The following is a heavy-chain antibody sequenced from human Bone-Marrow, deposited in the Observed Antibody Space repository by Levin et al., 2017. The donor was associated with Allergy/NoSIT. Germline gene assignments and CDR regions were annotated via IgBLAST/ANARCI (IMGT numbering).Heavy chain of an antibody. Sequence: SETLSLTCTVSGGSISTYYWSWIRQPPGRGLEWIGYIYNSGSTNYNPSLKSRVTISVDTSKSQFSLKLSSVTAADTAIDYGATQKYGSNPYYCNYWGQGTLVTVSS. V-gene: IGHV4-59*01. CDR3: ATQKYGSNPYYCNY. D-gene: IGHD5-24*01. CDR1: GGSISTYY. CDR2: IYNSGST. J-gene: IGHJ4*02.